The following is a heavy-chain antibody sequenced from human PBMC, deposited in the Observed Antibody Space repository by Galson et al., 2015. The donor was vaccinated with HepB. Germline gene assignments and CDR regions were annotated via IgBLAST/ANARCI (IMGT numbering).Heavy chain of an antibody. CDR2: TYYRSKWYK. CDR3: AYGVDV. Sequence: CAISGDSVSNNGVAWNWIRQSPSRGLEWLGRTYYRSKWYKDYALFVKSRITINADTSRNQISLQLNSMTPEDTAVYYCAYGVDVWGQGTTVTVS. J-gene: IGHJ6*02. CDR1: GDSVSNNGVA. V-gene: IGHV6-1*01.